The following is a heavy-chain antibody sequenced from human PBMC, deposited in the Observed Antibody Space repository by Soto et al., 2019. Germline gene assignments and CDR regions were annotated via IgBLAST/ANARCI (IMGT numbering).Heavy chain of an antibody. Sequence: ASVKVSCEASGGTFSSFTISWVRQAPGQGLEWRGIFNPTGDTAIYAQKLQGRVTMTRDTSTGTAYMELGSLRSEDTAVYYCARGGRIVDTGIGYYYYHAMDVWGQGTTVTVSS. CDR1: GGTFSSFT. V-gene: IGHV1-46*01. CDR2: FNPTGDTA. CDR3: ARGGRIVDTGIGYYYYHAMDV. D-gene: IGHD5-18*01. J-gene: IGHJ6*02.